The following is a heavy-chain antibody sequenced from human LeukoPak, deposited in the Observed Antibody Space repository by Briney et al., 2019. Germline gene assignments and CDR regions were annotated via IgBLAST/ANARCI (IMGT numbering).Heavy chain of an antibody. Sequence: GGSLRLSCAASGFTFSTYSMTWVRQAPGKGLEWVSYISSGGGTVYYADSVKGRLTISRDNAKNSLYLQMNSLRAEDTAVYYCARKGYELLYFDYWGQRTLVTVSS. CDR1: GFTFSTYS. CDR3: ARKGYELLYFDY. CDR2: ISSGGGTV. D-gene: IGHD3-16*01. V-gene: IGHV3-48*01. J-gene: IGHJ4*02.